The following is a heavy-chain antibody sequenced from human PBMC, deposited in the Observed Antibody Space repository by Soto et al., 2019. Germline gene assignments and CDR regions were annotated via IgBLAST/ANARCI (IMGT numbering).Heavy chain of an antibody. V-gene: IGHV4-39*01. Sequence: QLQLQESGPGLVKPSETLSLSCTVSGGSITSSCYWGWIRQPPGKGLEWIGSIYGTGNTYYNPSLKGRVTISADTSKHQFSLNLNSVTAAGAAVYYCRSSSRYSADVWGDGATVTVSS. CDR3: RSSSRYSADV. J-gene: IGHJ6*04. CDR2: IYGTGNT. D-gene: IGHD6-13*01. CDR1: GGSITSSCY.